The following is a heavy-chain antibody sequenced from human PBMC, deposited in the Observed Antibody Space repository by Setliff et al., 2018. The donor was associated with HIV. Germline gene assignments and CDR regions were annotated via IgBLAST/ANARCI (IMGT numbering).Heavy chain of an antibody. CDR2: ISSSGSYI. V-gene: IGHV3-21*01. Sequence: GGSLRLSCAASGFRFSDYALNWVRQAPGGGLEWVSSISSSGSYIYYAGSLKGRFTISRDNARNSLYLDMNTLRAEDTALYYCARSRSTRDAFDTWGQGTMVTVSS. CDR3: ARSRSTRDAFDT. CDR1: GFRFSDYA. J-gene: IGHJ3*02. D-gene: IGHD2-2*01.